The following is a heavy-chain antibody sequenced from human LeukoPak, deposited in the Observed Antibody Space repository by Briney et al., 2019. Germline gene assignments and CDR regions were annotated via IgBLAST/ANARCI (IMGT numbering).Heavy chain of an antibody. V-gene: IGHV4-31*03. CDR3: ARDRSHCYGMDV. Sequence: SETLSLTCTVSGGSISSGGYSWSWIRQHPGKGLEWIGYIYYSGSTYYNPSLKSRVTISVDTSKNQFSLKLSSVTAADTAVYYCARDRSHCYGMDVWGQGTTVTVSS. CDR1: GGSISSGGYS. CDR2: IYYSGST. J-gene: IGHJ6*02.